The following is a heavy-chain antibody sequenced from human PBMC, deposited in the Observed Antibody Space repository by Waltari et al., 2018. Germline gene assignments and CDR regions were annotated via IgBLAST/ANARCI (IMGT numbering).Heavy chain of an antibody. CDR3: ARDSKFDP. D-gene: IGHD4-4*01. V-gene: IGHV3-53*01. CDR1: GFSISDNY. CDR2: INSGGTT. Sequence: EVQLVESGGGLIQPGGSLGLSCAASGFSISDNYMSWVRQAPGKGLEWVSFINSGGTTYYADSVKGRFTISRDNSKNTVYLQMNSLRAEDTAMYYCARDSKFDPWGQGTLVTVSS. J-gene: IGHJ5*02.